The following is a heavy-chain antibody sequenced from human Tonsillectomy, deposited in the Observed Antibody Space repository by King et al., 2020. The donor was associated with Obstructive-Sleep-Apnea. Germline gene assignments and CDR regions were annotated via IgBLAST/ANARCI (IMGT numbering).Heavy chain of an antibody. J-gene: IGHJ4*02. Sequence: VQLVESGGGLVQPGGSLRLSCAASGFTFTNYAMSWVRQAPGKGLEWVSGISARGGSTYYADSVKGRFTISGDTSKNTLYLQMNSLRAEDTAIYYCAKDPPPPLVRGDLGFDYWGQGTLVTVSS. CDR1: GFTFTNYA. CDR2: ISARGGST. CDR3: AKDPPPPLVRGDLGFDY. V-gene: IGHV3-23*04. D-gene: IGHD3-10*01.